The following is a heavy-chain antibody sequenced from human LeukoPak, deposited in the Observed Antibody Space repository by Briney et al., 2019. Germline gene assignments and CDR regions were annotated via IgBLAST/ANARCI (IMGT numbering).Heavy chain of an antibody. V-gene: IGHV3-64D*06. CDR1: GFTFSSCA. CDR2: ISSNGGST. Sequence: PGGSLRLSCAASGFTFSSCAMSWVRQAPGKGLEYVSAISSNGGSTCYADSVKGRFTISRDNSKNTQYLQMSSLRAEDTAVYYCVKDQCSSTSCYGRRFDSWGQGTLVTVSS. J-gene: IGHJ4*02. D-gene: IGHD2-2*01. CDR3: VKDQCSSTSCYGRRFDS.